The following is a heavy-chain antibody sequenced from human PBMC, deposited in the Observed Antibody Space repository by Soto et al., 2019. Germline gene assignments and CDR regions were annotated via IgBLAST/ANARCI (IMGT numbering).Heavy chain of an antibody. CDR3: ARPNSSSSFNGFDYYGMDV. D-gene: IGHD6-6*01. Sequence: ASVKVSCKVSGYTLTELSMHWVRQAPGQGLEWMGWINPNSGGTNYAQKFQGWVTMTRDTSISTAYMELSRLRSDDTAVYYCARPNSSSSFNGFDYYGMDVWGQGTTVTVSS. J-gene: IGHJ6*02. CDR1: GYTLTELS. CDR2: INPNSGGT. V-gene: IGHV1-2*04.